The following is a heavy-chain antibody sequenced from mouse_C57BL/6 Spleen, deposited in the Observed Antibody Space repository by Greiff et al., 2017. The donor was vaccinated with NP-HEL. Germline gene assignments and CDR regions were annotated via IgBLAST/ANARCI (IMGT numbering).Heavy chain of an antibody. J-gene: IGHJ3*01. CDR3: ARRGGDYWEPWFAY. CDR2: INPNNGGT. D-gene: IGHD2-13*01. V-gene: IGHV1-26*01. CDR1: GYTFTDYY. Sequence: EVQLQQSGPELVKPGASVKISCKASGYTFTDYYMNWVKQSHGKSLEWIGDINPNNGGTSYNQKFKGKATLTVDKSSSTAYMELRSLTSEDSAVYYCARRGGDYWEPWFAYWGQGTLVTVSA.